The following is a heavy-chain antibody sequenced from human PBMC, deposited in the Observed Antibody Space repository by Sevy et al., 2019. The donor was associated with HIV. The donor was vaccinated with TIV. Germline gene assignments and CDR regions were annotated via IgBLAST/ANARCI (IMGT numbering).Heavy chain of an antibody. CDR1: GGSISDFY. V-gene: IGHV4-59*01. CDR2: IFFSEAT. Sequence: SETLSLTCTVSGGSISDFYWSWIRQPPGKGLEWIGCIFFSEATYYSPSLEGRLTLSLDAPKNQLSLRLSSVTAADTAVYYCARQPMNRGTSSFYFDYWGQGTLVTVSS. J-gene: IGHJ4*02. D-gene: IGHD3-10*01. CDR3: ARQPMNRGTSSFYFDY.